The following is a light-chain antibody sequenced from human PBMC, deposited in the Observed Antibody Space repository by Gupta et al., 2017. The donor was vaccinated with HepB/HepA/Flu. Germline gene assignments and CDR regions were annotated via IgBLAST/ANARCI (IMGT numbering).Light chain of an antibody. V-gene: IGLV3-25*03. Sequence: SSELTQPPSVSVSPGQTARITCSGDALPKQYAYWYQQKPGQAPVLVIYKDSERPSGIPERFSGSSSGTTVTLTISGVQAEDEADYYCQSADSSGTYHVVFGVGTKLTVL. CDR1: ALPKQY. CDR2: KDS. CDR3: QSADSSGTYHVV. J-gene: IGLJ2*01.